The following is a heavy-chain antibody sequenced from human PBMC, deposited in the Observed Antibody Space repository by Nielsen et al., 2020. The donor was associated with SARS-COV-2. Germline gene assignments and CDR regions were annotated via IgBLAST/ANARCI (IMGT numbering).Heavy chain of an antibody. CDR2: ISWNSGSI. Sequence: SLKISCAASGFTFSSYGMHWVRQAPGKGLEWVSGISWNSGSIGYADSVKGRFTISRDNAKNSLYLQMNSLRAEDTALYYCAKLSSRYGSGDYWGQGTLVTVSS. CDR1: GFTFSSYG. V-gene: IGHV3-9*01. J-gene: IGHJ4*02. D-gene: IGHD3-10*01. CDR3: AKLSSRYGSGDY.